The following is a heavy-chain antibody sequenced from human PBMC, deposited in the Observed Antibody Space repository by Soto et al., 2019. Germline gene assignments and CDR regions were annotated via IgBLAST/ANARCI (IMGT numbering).Heavy chain of an antibody. J-gene: IGHJ6*02. V-gene: IGHV4-61*01. CDR2: INHSGNT. D-gene: IGHD2-2*01. CDR3: ARSQYLYCSTTSCQIGYYGMDV. CDR1: GGSVSSGSYY. Sequence: PSETLSLTCTVSGGSVSSGSYYWSWIRQPPGKGLEWIGEINHSGNTNYNPSLKSRVTISVDSSQNQFSLKLSSVTAADTAVYFCARSQYLYCSTTSCQIGYYGMDVWGQGTTVTVSS.